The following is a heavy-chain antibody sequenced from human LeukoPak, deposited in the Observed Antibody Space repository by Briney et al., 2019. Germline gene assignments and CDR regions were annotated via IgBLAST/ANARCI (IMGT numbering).Heavy chain of an antibody. CDR1: GYTFTGHY. CDR2: INPNSGGT. D-gene: IGHD3-10*01. Sequence: ASVKVSCKASGYTFTGHYMHWVRQAPGQGLEWMGWINPNSGGTNYAQKFQGRVTMTRDTSISTAYMELSRLRSDDTAVYYCARDSGYYGDLDYWGQGTLVTVSS. J-gene: IGHJ4*02. V-gene: IGHV1-2*02. CDR3: ARDSGYYGDLDY.